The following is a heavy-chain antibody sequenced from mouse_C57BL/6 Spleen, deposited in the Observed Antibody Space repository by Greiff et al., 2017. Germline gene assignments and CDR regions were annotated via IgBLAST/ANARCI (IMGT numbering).Heavy chain of an antibody. Sequence: VQLQQSGPGLVAPSQSLSITCTVSGFSLTSYGVHWVRQPPGKGLEWLVVIWSDGSTTYNSALKSRLSISKDNSKSQVFLKMNSIQTDDTAMYYCARHPDYYGSSYWYFDVWGTGTTVTVSS. J-gene: IGHJ1*03. CDR3: ARHPDYYGSSYWYFDV. V-gene: IGHV2-6-1*01. CDR2: IWSDGST. CDR1: GFSLTSYG. D-gene: IGHD1-1*01.